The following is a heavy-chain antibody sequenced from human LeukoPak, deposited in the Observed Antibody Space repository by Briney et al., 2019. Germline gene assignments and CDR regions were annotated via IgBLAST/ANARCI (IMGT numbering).Heavy chain of an antibody. CDR3: ARHGLERLLPYSDFDY. CDR1: GGSISSYY. Sequence: SETLSLTCTVSGGSISSYYWSWIRQPPGKGLEWIGYIYYSGSTNYNPSLKSRVTISVDTSKNQFSLKLSSVTAADTAVYYCARHGLERLLPYSDFDYWGQGTLVTVSS. CDR2: IYYSGST. D-gene: IGHD2-15*01. V-gene: IGHV4-59*01. J-gene: IGHJ4*02.